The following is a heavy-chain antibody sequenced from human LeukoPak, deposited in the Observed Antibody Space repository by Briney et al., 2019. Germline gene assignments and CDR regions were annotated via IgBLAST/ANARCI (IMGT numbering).Heavy chain of an antibody. Sequence: RGESLKISCQGSGYSFSTSWIAWVRQAPGKGLEWVGSIYIGDSDPRYSPSLQGHVTMSADKSVNTASLQWSSLQGSDTGIYYCAKVKSFGYWFFDLWGRGTLVAMSS. CDR1: GYSFSTSW. D-gene: IGHD3-16*01. CDR3: AKVKSFGYWFFDL. J-gene: IGHJ2*01. CDR2: IYIGDSDP. V-gene: IGHV5-51*01.